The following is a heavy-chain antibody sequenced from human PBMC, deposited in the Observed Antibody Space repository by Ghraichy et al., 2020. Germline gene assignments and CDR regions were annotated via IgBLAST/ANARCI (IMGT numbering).Heavy chain of an antibody. J-gene: IGHJ4*02. V-gene: IGHV3-30*03. CDR3: ARGEDGSSDY. D-gene: IGHD1-26*01. CDR1: GFTFSRYG. CDR2: RSPDENTK. Sequence: GGSLRLSCAASGFTFSRYGMHWVRQAPGKGLEWVALRSPDENTKYYADSVKGRFTISRDNSKNTLFLQMNNLSPKDTGMYYCARGEDGSSDYWGQGTLVIVSS.